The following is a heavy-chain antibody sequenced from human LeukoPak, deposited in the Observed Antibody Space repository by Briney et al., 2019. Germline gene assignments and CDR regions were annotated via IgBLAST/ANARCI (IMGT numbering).Heavy chain of an antibody. D-gene: IGHD6-13*01. CDR2: INAGNGNT. V-gene: IGHV1-3*01. CDR3: ARDKSSSWYYYYYYGMDV. CDR1: GYTFTSYA. J-gene: IGHJ6*02. Sequence: ASVKVSCKASGYTFTSYAMHWVRQAPGQRLEWMGWINAGNGNTKYSQKFQGRVTITRDTSASTAYMELSSLRSEDTAVYCCARDKSSSWYYYYYYGMDVWGQGTTVTVSS.